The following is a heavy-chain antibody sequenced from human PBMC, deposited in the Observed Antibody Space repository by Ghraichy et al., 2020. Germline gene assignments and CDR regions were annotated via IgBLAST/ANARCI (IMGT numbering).Heavy chain of an antibody. Sequence: SLNISCTVSGDSISSGDYFWGWVRQLPGTGLEWIGYIYKSGSTYYHPSLKSQLTISIDASNNQFSLKLNSVTATDTAVYYCARARNSSGYYPVGYWGQGTLVTVSS. V-gene: IGHV4-30-4*08. CDR2: IYKSGST. D-gene: IGHD3-22*01. CDR3: ARARNSSGYYPVGY. CDR1: GDSISSGDYF. J-gene: IGHJ4*02.